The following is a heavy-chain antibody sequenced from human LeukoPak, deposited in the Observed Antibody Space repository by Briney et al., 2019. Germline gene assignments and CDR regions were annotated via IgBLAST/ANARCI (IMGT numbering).Heavy chain of an antibody. CDR2: IRSKAYGGTT. Sequence: GGSLRLSCTASGFTFGDYAMSWFRQAPGKGLEWVGFIRSKAYGGTTEYAASVKGRFTISRDDSKSIAYLQMNSLKTEDTAVYYCTRVLIAMATIMVPPIDWGQGTLVTVSS. CDR3: TRVLIAMATIMVPPID. V-gene: IGHV3-49*03. J-gene: IGHJ4*02. D-gene: IGHD5-24*01. CDR1: GFTFGDYA.